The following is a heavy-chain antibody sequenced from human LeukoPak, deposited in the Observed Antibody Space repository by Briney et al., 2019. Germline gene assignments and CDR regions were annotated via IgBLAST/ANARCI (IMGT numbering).Heavy chain of an antibody. Sequence: LSGGSLRLSCSASGFTFSTYATHWVRQAPGKGLEYVSAISSNGGGTYYADSVKGRFTISRDNSKNTLFLQMSSLRAEDTAVYYCVKEQTFFGVVMDIWGQGTMVTDSS. CDR3: VKEQTFFGVVMDI. CDR2: ISSNGGGT. CDR1: GFTFSTYA. V-gene: IGHV3-64D*09. D-gene: IGHD3-3*01. J-gene: IGHJ3*02.